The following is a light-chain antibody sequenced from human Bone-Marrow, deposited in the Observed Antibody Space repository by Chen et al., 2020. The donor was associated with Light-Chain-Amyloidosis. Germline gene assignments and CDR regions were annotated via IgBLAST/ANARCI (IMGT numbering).Light chain of an antibody. J-gene: IGLJ3*02. V-gene: IGLV6-57*01. CDR2: EDD. Sequence: NFMLTQPHPLSVSPGQTVDTACSRSSGSIATNYVQWYQQRPGSSLATVIYEDDQIPSGVPDRFSGSIDRSSNSASLTISGLKTEDEADYYCQSYQGSSQGVFGGGTKLTVL. CDR1: SGSIATNY. CDR3: QSYQGSSQGV.